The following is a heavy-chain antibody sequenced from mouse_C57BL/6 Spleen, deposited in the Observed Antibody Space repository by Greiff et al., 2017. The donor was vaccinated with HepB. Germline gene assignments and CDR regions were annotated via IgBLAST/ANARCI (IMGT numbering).Heavy chain of an antibody. CDR3: YYYYVSSYPYAMDY. Sequence: QVQLQQSGPELVKPGASVKISCKASGYAFSSSWMNWVKQRPGKGLEWIGRIYPGDGDTNYNGKFKGKATLTADKSSSTAYMQLSSLTSEDSAVYFCYYYYVSSYPYAMDYWGQGTSVTVSS. J-gene: IGHJ4*01. V-gene: IGHV1-82*01. CDR1: GYAFSSSW. CDR2: IYPGDGDT. D-gene: IGHD1-1*01.